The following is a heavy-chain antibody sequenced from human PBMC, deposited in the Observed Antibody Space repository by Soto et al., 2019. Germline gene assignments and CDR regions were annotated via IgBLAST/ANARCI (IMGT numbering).Heavy chain of an antibody. D-gene: IGHD3-22*01. V-gene: IGHV3-11*01. Sequence: GGSLRLSCAASGFTFSDYYMSWIRQAPGKGLEWVSYISGSGDVQYYADSVKGRFTISRDNAKNSLYLQMNSLRAEDTAVYFCARDLGYYDSSGYFDYWGQRTLVTVSS. J-gene: IGHJ4*02. CDR2: ISGSGDVQ. CDR1: GFTFSDYY. CDR3: ARDLGYYDSSGYFDY.